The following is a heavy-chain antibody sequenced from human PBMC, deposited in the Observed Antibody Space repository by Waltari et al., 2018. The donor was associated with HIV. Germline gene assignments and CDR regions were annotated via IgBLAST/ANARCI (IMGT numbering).Heavy chain of an antibody. D-gene: IGHD3-3*01. J-gene: IGHJ6*02. CDR1: GFSLSTSGMC. CDR3: ARAIDFWSGLHYYYGMDV. CDR2: IDWDDDK. Sequence: QVTLRESGPALVKPTQTLTLTCTFSGFSLSTSGMCVSWIRQPPGKALEWLARIDWDDDKYYSTSLKTRLTISKDTSKNQVVLTMTNMDPVDTATYYCARAIDFWSGLHYYYGMDVWGQGTTVTVSS. V-gene: IGHV2-70*15.